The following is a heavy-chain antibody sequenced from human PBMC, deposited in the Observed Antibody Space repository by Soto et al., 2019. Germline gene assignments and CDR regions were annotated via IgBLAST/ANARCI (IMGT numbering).Heavy chain of an antibody. D-gene: IGHD5-12*01. CDR2: IYYSGST. J-gene: IGHJ4*02. Sequence: QLQLQESGPGLVKPSETLSLTCTVSGGSISSSSYYWGWIRQPPGKGLEWIGSIYYSGSTYYNPSLKSRVTISVDTSKNQFSLKLSSVTAADTAVYYCARHKGWLQSNLLDYWGQGTLVTVSS. V-gene: IGHV4-39*01. CDR1: GGSISSSSYY. CDR3: ARHKGWLQSNLLDY.